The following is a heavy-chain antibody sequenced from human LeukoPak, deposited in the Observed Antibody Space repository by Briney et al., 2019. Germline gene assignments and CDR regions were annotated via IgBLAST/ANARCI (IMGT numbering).Heavy chain of an antibody. J-gene: IGHJ4*02. CDR1: GYTFTSYG. CDR3: ARGAVDYGDYDVPFDY. CDR2: ISAYNGNT. Sequence: ASVKVSCKASGYTFTSYGISWVRQAPGQGLEWMGWISAYNGNTNYAQKLQGRVTMTTDTSTSTAYMELRSLRSDDTAVYYCARGAVDYGDYDVPFDYWRQGTLVTVSS. D-gene: IGHD4-17*01. V-gene: IGHV1-18*01.